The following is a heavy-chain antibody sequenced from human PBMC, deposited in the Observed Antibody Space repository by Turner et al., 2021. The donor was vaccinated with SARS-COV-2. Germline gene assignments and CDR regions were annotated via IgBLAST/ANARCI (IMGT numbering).Heavy chain of an antibody. Sequence: QVQLVQSGAEVKKPGASVKVSCKVSGYTLTELSMHWVRQAPGKGLEWMGGFDPEYGETIYAQKFQGRVTMTKDTSADTAYMELSSPRSEDTAVYYCATCRDGYNWGAFHIWGQGTMVTVSS. CDR3: ATCRDGYNWGAFHI. J-gene: IGHJ3*02. V-gene: IGHV1-24*01. CDR1: GYTLTELS. CDR2: FDPEYGET. D-gene: IGHD5-12*01.